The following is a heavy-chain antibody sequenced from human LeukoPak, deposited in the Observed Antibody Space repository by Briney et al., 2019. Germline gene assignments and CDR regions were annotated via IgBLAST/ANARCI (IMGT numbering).Heavy chain of an antibody. D-gene: IGHD5-12*01. CDR2: ISSSSSFK. J-gene: IGHJ3*02. Sequence: GGSLRLSCVGSGFTFSSYTVNWVRQAPGKRLEWVSSISSSSSFKQYADSAKGRFTISRDNAKNSLYLQMSGLRGEDTAVYYCARVGGYSGYGAFDIWGQGTMVTVSS. V-gene: IGHV3-21*06. CDR1: GFTFSSYT. CDR3: ARVGGYSGYGAFDI.